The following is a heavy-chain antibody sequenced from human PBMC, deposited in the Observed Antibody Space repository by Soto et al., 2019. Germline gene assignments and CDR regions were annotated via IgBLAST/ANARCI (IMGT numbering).Heavy chain of an antibody. J-gene: IGHJ4*02. CDR1: GFTFSDYA. V-gene: IGHV3-30*18. CDR3: AKGGRQWLVTSDFNY. Sequence: VQLVESGGGVVQPGRSLRLSCAASGFTFSDYAMHWVRQAPGKGLEWVAVVSHDGRNTHYADSVKGRLTISRDSSKITVSLEMTSLRAEDTAVYYCAKGGRQWLVTSDFNYWGQGALVTVSS. D-gene: IGHD6-19*01. CDR2: VSHDGRNT.